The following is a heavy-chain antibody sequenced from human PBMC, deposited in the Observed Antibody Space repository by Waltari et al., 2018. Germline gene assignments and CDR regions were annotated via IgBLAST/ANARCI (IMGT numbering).Heavy chain of an antibody. CDR2: IRYDGSNK. CDR3: AKADRRVGGAFDI. CDR1: GFTFSSYG. Sequence: QVQLVESGGGVVQPGGSLRLSCAASGFTFSSYGMHWVRQAPGKGLWWVAFIRYDGSNKYYADSVKGRFTISRDNSKNTLYLQMNSLRAEDTAVYYCAKADRRVGGAFDIWGQGTMVTVSS. J-gene: IGHJ3*02. V-gene: IGHV3-30*02. D-gene: IGHD3-16*01.